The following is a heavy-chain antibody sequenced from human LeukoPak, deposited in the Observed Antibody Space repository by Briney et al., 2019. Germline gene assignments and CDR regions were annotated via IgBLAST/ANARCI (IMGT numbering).Heavy chain of an antibody. Sequence: GGSLRLSCAASGFTFSSYGMSWVRQAPGKGLEWVSAISGSGGSTYYADSVKGRLTISRGNSKNTPYLQMNSLRAEDTAVYYCAEARNYYYYMDVWGKGTTVTISS. CDR1: GFTFSSYG. J-gene: IGHJ6*03. V-gene: IGHV3-23*01. CDR3: AEARNYYYYMDV. CDR2: ISGSGGST.